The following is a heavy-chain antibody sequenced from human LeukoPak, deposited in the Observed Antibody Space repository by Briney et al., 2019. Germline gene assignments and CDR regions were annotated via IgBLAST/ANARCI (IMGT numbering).Heavy chain of an antibody. CDR1: GGSISSGDYY. V-gene: IGHV4-30-4*08. Sequence: SETLPLTCTVSGGSISSGDYYWSWIRQPPGKGLEWIGYIYYSGSTYYNPSLKSRVTISLDTSKNQFSLKLSSVTAADTAVYYCASSTGYQAFDIWGQGTMVTVSS. J-gene: IGHJ3*02. CDR3: ASSTGYQAFDI. CDR2: IYYSGST. D-gene: IGHD3-22*01.